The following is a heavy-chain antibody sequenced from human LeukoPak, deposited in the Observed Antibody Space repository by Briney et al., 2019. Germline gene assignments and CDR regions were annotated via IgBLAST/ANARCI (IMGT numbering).Heavy chain of an antibody. CDR1: GGSISSSRYY. V-gene: IGHV4-39*07. CDR3: AREAVGFYDISGYRAEYFQH. CDR2: IYYSGST. Sequence: SETLSLTCTVPGGSISSSRYYWGWVRQTPGKELEWIGSIYYSGSTYYDLSLKSRVTISVDTSKNQFSLKLSSLTAADTAVYFCAREAVGFYDISGYRAEYFQHWGQGTLVTVSS. D-gene: IGHD3-22*01. J-gene: IGHJ1*01.